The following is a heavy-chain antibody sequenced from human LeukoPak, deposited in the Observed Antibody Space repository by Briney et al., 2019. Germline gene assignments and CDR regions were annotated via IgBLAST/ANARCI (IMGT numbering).Heavy chain of an antibody. D-gene: IGHD2-15*01. V-gene: IGHV1-69*13. CDR1: GGSFRSSA. Sequence: ASVKVSCKASGGSFRSSAISWVRQAPGQGLEWMGGVIPVFDATHYAQGFQGRVTITSDESTSTAYMELNSLRSEDTAVYYCVICSGGSCYPLYYFDYWGQGTLVTVSS. J-gene: IGHJ4*02. CDR3: VICSGGSCYPLYYFDY. CDR2: VIPVFDAT.